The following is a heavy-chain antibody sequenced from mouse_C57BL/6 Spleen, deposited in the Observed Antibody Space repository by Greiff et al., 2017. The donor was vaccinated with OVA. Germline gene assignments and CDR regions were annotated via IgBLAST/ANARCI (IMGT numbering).Heavy chain of an antibody. CDR2: INPNNGGT. D-gene: IGHD1-1*01. CDR1: GYTFTDYN. Sequence: EVQLQQSGPELVKPGASVKIPCKASGYTFTDYNMDWVKQSHGKSLEWIGDINPNNGGTIYNQKFKGKATLTVDKSSSTAYMELRSLTSEDTAVYYCARGIDYYGNSYWYFDVWGTGTTVTVSS. CDR3: ARGIDYYGNSYWYFDV. J-gene: IGHJ1*03. V-gene: IGHV1-18*01.